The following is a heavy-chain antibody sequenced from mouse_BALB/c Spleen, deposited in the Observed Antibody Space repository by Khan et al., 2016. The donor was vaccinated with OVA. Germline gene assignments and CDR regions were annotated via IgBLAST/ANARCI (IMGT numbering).Heavy chain of an antibody. CDR2: IAPANGNT. V-gene: IGHV14-3*02. CDR3: ARPSYDPRDFEV. J-gene: IGHJ1*01. CDR1: GFNIKDTY. Sequence: VQLQQPGAELVKPGASVKLSCTASGFNIKDTYLHWVKQRPEQGLEWIGRIAPANGNTQYDPKFQGKATIISETSSNTSYLQLNSLTSEDTAVYSCARPSYDPRDFEVWGAGTTVTVSS. D-gene: IGHD2-3*01.